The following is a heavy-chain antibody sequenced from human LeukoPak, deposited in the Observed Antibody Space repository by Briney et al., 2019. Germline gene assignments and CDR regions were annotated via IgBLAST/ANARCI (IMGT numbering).Heavy chain of an antibody. J-gene: IGHJ3*02. Sequence: SETLSLTCTVSGGSISSYYWSWIRQPPGKGLEWLGYIYYSGSTNYNPSLKSRVTISVDTSKNQFSLKLSSVTAADTAVYYCARVLAVTSAFDIWGQGTMVTVSS. D-gene: IGHD4-17*01. CDR3: ARVLAVTSAFDI. CDR2: IYYSGST. V-gene: IGHV4-59*08. CDR1: GGSISSYY.